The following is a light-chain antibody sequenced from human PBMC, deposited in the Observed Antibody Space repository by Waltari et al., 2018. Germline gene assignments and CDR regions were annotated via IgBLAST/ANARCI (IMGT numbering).Light chain of an antibody. CDR1: SLRSYY. J-gene: IGLJ2*01. CDR2: DQK. V-gene: IGLV3-19*01. Sequence: SSELAQDPAVSVAMGQTVRITCQGNSLRSYYASWYQQRPGQAPRLVMFDQKNRPSGGPDRFSGSNSDNTASLTITGAQAEDEASYYCHSRDASGVGGSFGGGTKLTVL. CDR3: HSRDASGVGGS.